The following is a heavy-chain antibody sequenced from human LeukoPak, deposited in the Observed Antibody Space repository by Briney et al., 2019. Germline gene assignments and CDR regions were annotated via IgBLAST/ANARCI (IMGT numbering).Heavy chain of an antibody. Sequence: GGSLRLSCAASGFTFSSYWMSWVRQAPGKGLEWVANIKQDGSEKYYVDSVTGRFTISRDNAKNSLYLQMNSLRAEDTALYYCARLNDFWSGYYRDYSGQGTLVTVSS. CDR1: GFTFSSYW. CDR3: ARLNDFWSGYYRDY. J-gene: IGHJ4*02. V-gene: IGHV3-7*01. D-gene: IGHD3-3*01. CDR2: IKQDGSEK.